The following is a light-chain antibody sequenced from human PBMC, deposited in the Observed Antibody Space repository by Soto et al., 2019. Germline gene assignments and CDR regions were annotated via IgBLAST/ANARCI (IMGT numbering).Light chain of an antibody. CDR2: GAS. Sequence: EIVMTQSPATLSVSPGGRVTLSCRGRQSVSSNLAWYQQKPGQAPRLLIYGASTRATGIPARFSGSGSGTEFTLTISSLQSEDFAVYYCQQYNNWPLTFGGGTKVEIK. J-gene: IGKJ4*01. CDR3: QQYNNWPLT. CDR1: QSVSSN. V-gene: IGKV3-15*01.